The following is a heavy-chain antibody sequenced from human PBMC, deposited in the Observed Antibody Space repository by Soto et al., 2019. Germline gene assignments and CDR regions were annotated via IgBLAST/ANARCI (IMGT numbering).Heavy chain of an antibody. V-gene: IGHV4-34*01. D-gene: IGHD2-8*01. CDR2: INYSGST. J-gene: IGHJ4*02. CDR3: ARGITIMDAPDKYYFDS. Sequence: PSETLSLTCAVYGGSFIGHYWSWIRQPPGKGLEWIGEINYSGSTNENPSLKSRVTISVDTSKNQFSLKLRSVTAADTALYYCARGITIMDAPDKYYFDSWGQGSLVTVS. CDR1: GGSFIGHY.